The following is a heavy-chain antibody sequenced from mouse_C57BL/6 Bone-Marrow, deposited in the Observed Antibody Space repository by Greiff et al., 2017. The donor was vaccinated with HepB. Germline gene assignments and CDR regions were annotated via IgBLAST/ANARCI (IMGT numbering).Heavy chain of an antibody. J-gene: IGHJ3*01. CDR2: FYPGSGSI. CDR1: GYSFTEYT. D-gene: IGHD2-3*01. CDR3: ARHEGGWLLRGAWFAY. V-gene: IGHV1-62-2*01. Sequence: QVQLQQSGAELVKPGASVKLSCKASGYSFTEYTIHWVKQRSGQGLEWIGWFYPGSGSIKYNEKFKDKATLTADKSSSTVYMELSRLTSEDSAVYFCARHEGGWLLRGAWFAYWGQGTLVTVSA.